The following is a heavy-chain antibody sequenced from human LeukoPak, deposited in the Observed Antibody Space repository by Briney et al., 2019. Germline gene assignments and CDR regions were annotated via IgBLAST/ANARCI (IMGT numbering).Heavy chain of an antibody. D-gene: IGHD6-19*01. Sequence: PSETLSLTCIVSGVSTTNGIYYWAWIRQSPGKGLEWIGSVHNVGGTYYNLSLRSRVTMSIDTSKNQFSLRLNSVAAADTAVYYCARHAEYNSGWHFYLDHWGQGILVTVSS. CDR2: VHNVGGT. CDR3: ARHAEYNSGWHFYLDH. CDR1: GVSTTNGIYY. V-gene: IGHV4-39*01. J-gene: IGHJ4*02.